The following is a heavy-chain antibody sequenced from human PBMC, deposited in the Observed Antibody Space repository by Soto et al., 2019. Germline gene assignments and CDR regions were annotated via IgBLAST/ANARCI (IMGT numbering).Heavy chain of an antibody. J-gene: IGHJ4*02. CDR3: ARGLSLVVAGNRLGLPDY. V-gene: IGHV4-4*02. CDR2: IYHSGST. CDR1: GDSISSNNW. Sequence: QVQLQESGPGLVKPSGTLSLTCTVSGDSISSNNWWNWVRQPAGKGLEWIGEIYHSGSTNYNPSLSSRVIISVDTSNNQFSLRLSSVTAADTAIYYCARGLSLVVAGNRLGLPDYWGQGTLVTVSS. D-gene: IGHD6-19*01.